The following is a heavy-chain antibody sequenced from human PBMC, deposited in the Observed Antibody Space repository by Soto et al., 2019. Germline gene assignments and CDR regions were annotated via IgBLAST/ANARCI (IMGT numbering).Heavy chain of an antibody. D-gene: IGHD3-16*01. CDR1: GFTFSSYG. CDR2: ISYDGSDK. V-gene: IGHV3-30*18. CDR3: AKNPESYAWGLEGYCDH. Sequence: QVQLVESGGGVVQPGRSLRVSCAASGFTFSSYGMNWVRQAPGKGLEWVAIISYDGSDKYYADSVKGRFTISRDNSKNTLYLQMNSLRGEDTAVYYCAKNPESYAWGLEGYCDHWGQGTLVTVSS. J-gene: IGHJ4*02.